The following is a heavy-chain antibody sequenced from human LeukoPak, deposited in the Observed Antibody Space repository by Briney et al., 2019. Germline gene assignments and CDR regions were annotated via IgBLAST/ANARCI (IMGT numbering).Heavy chain of an antibody. V-gene: IGHV4-30-2*01. CDR2: IYHSGST. CDR3: ARVFEVRFDP. CDR1: GGSISSGGYY. Sequence: KPSQTLSLTCTVSGGSISSGGYYWSWIRQPPGKGLEWIGYIYHSGSTYYNPSLKSRVTISVDRSKNQFSLKLSSVTAADTAVYYCARVFEVRFDPWGQGTLVTVSS. J-gene: IGHJ5*02.